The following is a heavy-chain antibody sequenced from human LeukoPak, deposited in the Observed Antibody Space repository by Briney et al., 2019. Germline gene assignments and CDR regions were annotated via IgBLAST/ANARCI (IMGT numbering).Heavy chain of an antibody. V-gene: IGHV3-21*01. Sequence: GGSLRLSCAASGFTFSSYSMNWVRQTPERGLEWVSSISSSNDYIHYADSVKGRFTISRDNAKNSLYLQMNSLRAEDTAVYYCARAYCSSYSCDDAFDIWGQGTMVTVSS. J-gene: IGHJ3*02. D-gene: IGHD2-2*01. CDR1: GFTFSSYS. CDR2: ISSSNDYI. CDR3: ARAYCSSYSCDDAFDI.